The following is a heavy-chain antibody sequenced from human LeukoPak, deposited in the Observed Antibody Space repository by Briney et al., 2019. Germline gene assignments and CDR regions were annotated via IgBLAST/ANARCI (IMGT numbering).Heavy chain of an antibody. Sequence: PGGSLRLSCAASGFTFSSYSMNWVRQAPGKGLEWGSYISSSSSTIYYADSVKGRFTISRDNAKNSLYLQMNSLRAEDTAVYYCARDVGYYDSSGLGHYWGQGTLVTVSS. CDR1: GFTFSSYS. J-gene: IGHJ4*02. CDR2: ISSSSSTI. V-gene: IGHV3-48*01. CDR3: ARDVGYYDSSGLGHY. D-gene: IGHD3-22*01.